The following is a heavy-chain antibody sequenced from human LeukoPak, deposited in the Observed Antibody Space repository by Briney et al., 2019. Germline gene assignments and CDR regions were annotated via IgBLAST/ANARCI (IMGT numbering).Heavy chain of an antibody. CDR1: GGSISSYY. Sequence: PSETLSLTCTVSGGSISSYYWSWIRQPPGKGLEWIGYIYYSGSTNYNPSLKSRVTISVDTSKNQFSLKLSSVTAADTAVYYCARLKGYSSRFDPWGQGTLVTVSS. CDR3: ARLKGYSSRFDP. D-gene: IGHD5-18*01. J-gene: IGHJ5*02. V-gene: IGHV4-59*12. CDR2: IYYSGST.